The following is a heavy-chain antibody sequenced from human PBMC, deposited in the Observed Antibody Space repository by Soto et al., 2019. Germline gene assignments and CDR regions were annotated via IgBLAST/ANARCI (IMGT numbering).Heavy chain of an antibody. Sequence: ASVKVSCKASGYTFTGYYMHWVRQAPGQGLEWMGWINPNSGGTNYAQKFQGRVTMTRDTSISTAYMELSRLRSDDTAVYYCARVIAARPSRDDAFDIWGQGTMVT. CDR3: ARVIAARPSRDDAFDI. V-gene: IGHV1-2*02. CDR2: INPNSGGT. CDR1: GYTFTGYY. D-gene: IGHD6-6*01. J-gene: IGHJ3*02.